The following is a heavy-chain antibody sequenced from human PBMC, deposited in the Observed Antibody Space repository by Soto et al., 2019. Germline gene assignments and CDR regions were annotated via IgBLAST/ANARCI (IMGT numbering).Heavy chain of an antibody. Sequence: SVKVSCKASGFTFTSSAVQWVRQARGQRLEWIGWIVGGSGNTNYAQKFQERVTITRDMSTSTAYMELSSLRSEDTAVYYCAAETPVVAATEIHYYGMDVWGQGTTVTVSS. CDR3: AAETPVVAATEIHYYGMDV. J-gene: IGHJ6*02. V-gene: IGHV1-58*01. D-gene: IGHD2-15*01. CDR1: GFTFTSSA. CDR2: IVGGSGNT.